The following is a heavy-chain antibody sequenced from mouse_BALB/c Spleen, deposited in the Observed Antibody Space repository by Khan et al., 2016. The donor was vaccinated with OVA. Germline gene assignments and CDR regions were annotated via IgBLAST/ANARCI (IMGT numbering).Heavy chain of an antibody. J-gene: IGHJ1*01. D-gene: IGHD1-1*01. CDR2: ISYDGSN. V-gene: IGHV3-6*02. Sequence: EVQLQESGPGLVKPSQSLSLTCSVTGHSITSGYRWNWIRQFPGNKLEWMGYISYDGSNNYNPSLKNRISITRDTSKNQFLLKLNSVTTEDTATYYCARGGAVVPYWYFDVWGAGTTVTVSS. CDR3: ARGGAVVPYWYFDV. CDR1: GHSITSGYR.